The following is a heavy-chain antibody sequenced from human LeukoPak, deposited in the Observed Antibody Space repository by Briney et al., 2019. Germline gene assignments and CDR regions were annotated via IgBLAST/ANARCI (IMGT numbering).Heavy chain of an antibody. CDR2: IYTSGST. V-gene: IGHV4-61*02. Sequence: SQTLSLTCTVSGGSISSGSYYWSWIRQPAGKGLEWIGRIYTSGSTNYNPSLKSRVTISVDTSKNQFSLKLSSVTAADTAVYYCVGGSGSYELLVDYWGQGTLVTVSS. CDR3: VGGSGSYELLVDY. D-gene: IGHD3-10*01. CDR1: GGSISSGSYY. J-gene: IGHJ4*02.